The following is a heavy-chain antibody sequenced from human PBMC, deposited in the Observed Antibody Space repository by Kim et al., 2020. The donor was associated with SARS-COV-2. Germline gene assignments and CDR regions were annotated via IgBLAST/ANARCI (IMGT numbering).Heavy chain of an antibody. CDR1: GFSFSSYS. CDR2: ISSDGGST. V-gene: IGHV3-23*01. Sequence: GGSLRLSCAASGFSFSSYSLTWVRQAPGKAPDWVSTISSDGGSTYYADSVKGRFTISRDNSRNTVFLQMNNLSAEDSAVYYCAKGSEKSITTFHSWGQGT. D-gene: IGHD1-20*01. J-gene: IGHJ4*02. CDR3: AKGSEKSITTFHS.